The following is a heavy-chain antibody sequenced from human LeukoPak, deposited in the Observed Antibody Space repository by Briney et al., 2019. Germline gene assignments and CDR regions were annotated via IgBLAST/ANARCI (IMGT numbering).Heavy chain of an antibody. CDR1: GFTFSSYA. CDR3: ARCGGSSYHYYYYGMDV. D-gene: IGHD2-15*01. J-gene: IGHJ6*02. Sequence: GGSLRLSCAASGFTFSSYAMSWVRQAPGKGLEWVSAISGSGGSTYYADSVKGRFTISRDNSKNTLYLQMNSLRAEDTAVYYCARCGGSSYHYYYYGMDVWGQGTTVTVSS. CDR2: ISGSGGST. V-gene: IGHV3-23*01.